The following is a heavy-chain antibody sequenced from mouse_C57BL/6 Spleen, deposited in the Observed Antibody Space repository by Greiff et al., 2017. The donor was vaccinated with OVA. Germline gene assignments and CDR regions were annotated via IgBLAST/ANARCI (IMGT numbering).Heavy chain of an antibody. Sequence: EVQGVESGGGLVKPGGSLKLSCAASGFTFSSYAMSWVRQTPEKRLEWVATISDGGSYTYYPDNVKGRFTISRDNAKNNLYLQMSHLKSEDTAMYYCARGGYYSNSAWFAYWGQGTLVTVSA. CDR3: ARGGYYSNSAWFAY. CDR2: ISDGGSYT. V-gene: IGHV5-4*01. D-gene: IGHD2-5*01. J-gene: IGHJ3*01. CDR1: GFTFSSYA.